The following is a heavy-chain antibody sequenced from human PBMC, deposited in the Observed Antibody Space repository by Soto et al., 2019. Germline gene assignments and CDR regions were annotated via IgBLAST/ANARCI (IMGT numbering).Heavy chain of an antibody. D-gene: IGHD4-4*01. Sequence: SETLSLTCTVSGGSISSYYWNWIRQPPGKGLEWIGFLYYGGSAHFNPSLKGRVTISGDTSKNQFSLKLTSVTAADTAMYYCARANSNSPQRHFDYWGQGTLVTVSS. V-gene: IGHV4-59*12. CDR2: LYYGGSA. CDR3: ARANSNSPQRHFDY. CDR1: GGSISSYY. J-gene: IGHJ4*02.